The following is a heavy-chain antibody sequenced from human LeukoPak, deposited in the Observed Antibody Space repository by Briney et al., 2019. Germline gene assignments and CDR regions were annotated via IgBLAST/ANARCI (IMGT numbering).Heavy chain of an antibody. J-gene: IGHJ3*02. CDR3: ARESAARDAFDI. Sequence: GSLRLSCAASGFTFSSYAMHWVRQAPGKGLEWVSVIYSGGSTYYADSVKGRFTISRDNSKNTLYLQMNSLRAEDTAVYYCARESAARDAFDIWGQGTMVTVSS. D-gene: IGHD2-15*01. CDR2: IYSGGST. CDR1: GFTFSSYA. V-gene: IGHV3-53*01.